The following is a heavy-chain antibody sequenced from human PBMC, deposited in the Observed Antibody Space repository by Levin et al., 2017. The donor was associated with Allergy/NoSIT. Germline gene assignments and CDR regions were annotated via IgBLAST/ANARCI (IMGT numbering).Heavy chain of an antibody. CDR3: ARTIWFRDPSGEYYFDY. J-gene: IGHJ4*02. D-gene: IGHD3-10*01. CDR1: GYTFTSYY. CDR2: INPSGGST. V-gene: IGHV1-46*01. Sequence: ASVKVSCKASGYTFTSYYMHWVRQAPGQGLEWMGIINPSGGSTSYAQKFQGRVTMTRDTSTSTVYMELSSLRSEDTAVHYCARTIWFRDPSGEYYFDYWGQGTLVTVSS.